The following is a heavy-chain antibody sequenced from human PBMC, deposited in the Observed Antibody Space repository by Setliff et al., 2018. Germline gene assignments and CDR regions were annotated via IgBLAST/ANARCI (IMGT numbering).Heavy chain of an antibody. CDR3: ARGALVLQFLEWLPRFYYMDV. V-gene: IGHV1-8*02. CDR2: MNPNSGRT. J-gene: IGHJ6*03. Sequence: ASVKVSCKASGYTFTAYDIVWVRQATGQGLEWMGWMNPNSGRTGYPQKFQGRVAMTRNTSISTAYMELSSLRSEDTAVYFCARGALVLQFLEWLPRFYYMDVWGKGTTVTVSS. CDR1: GYTFTAYD. D-gene: IGHD3-3*01.